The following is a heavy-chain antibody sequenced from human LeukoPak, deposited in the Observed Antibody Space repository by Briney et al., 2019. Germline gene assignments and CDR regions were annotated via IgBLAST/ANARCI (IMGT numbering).Heavy chain of an antibody. CDR2: IYPADSDT. D-gene: IGHD6-6*01. J-gene: IGHJ4*02. CDR1: GYTFGSYW. V-gene: IGHV5-51*01. CDR3: ARRGSYSTSSQHYFDF. Sequence: KRGESLKISCEGSGYTFGSYWIGWVRQMPGKGLEWMGIIYPADSDTRYSPSFQGQVTISADKSINTAYLQWSSLMASDTAMYYCARRGSYSTSSQHYFDFWGQGTLVTVSS.